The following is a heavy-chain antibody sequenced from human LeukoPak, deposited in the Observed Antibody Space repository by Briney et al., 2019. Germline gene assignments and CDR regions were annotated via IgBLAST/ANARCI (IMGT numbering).Heavy chain of an antibody. V-gene: IGHV4-39*07. J-gene: IGHJ4*02. CDR3: ARANYDSSGYLFDY. D-gene: IGHD3-22*01. Sequence: PSETLSPTCTVSGGSISSSSYYWGWIRQPPGKGLEWIGSIYYSRSTYYNPSLKSRVTISVDTSKNQFSLKLSSVTAADTAVYYCARANYDSSGYLFDYWGQGTLVTVSS. CDR1: GGSISSSSYY. CDR2: IYYSRST.